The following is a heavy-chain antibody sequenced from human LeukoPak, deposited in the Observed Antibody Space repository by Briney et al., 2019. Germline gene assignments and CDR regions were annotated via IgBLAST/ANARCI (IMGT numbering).Heavy chain of an antibody. Sequence: ASVKVPCKASGGTFSSYAISWVRQAPGQGLEWMGGIIPIFGTANYAQKFQGRVTITADESTSTAYMELSSLRSEDTAVYYCARDREAAFGFYESRWFDPWGQGTLVTVSS. J-gene: IGHJ5*02. CDR2: IIPIFGTA. V-gene: IGHV1-69*13. CDR1: GGTFSSYA. CDR3: ARDREAAFGFYESRWFDP. D-gene: IGHD3-16*01.